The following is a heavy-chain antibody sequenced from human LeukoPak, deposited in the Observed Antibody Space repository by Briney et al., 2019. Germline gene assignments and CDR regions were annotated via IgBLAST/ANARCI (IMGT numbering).Heavy chain of an antibody. CDR2: IDTYSGKT. D-gene: IGHD6-13*01. V-gene: IGHV1-18*01. J-gene: IGHJ5*02. CDR3: ARDRGIAEADSFDP. Sequence: ASVKVSCKASGYTYTTDGISWVRQAPGQGLEWMGWIDTYSGKTNYAQKFQGRVTMTSDTSTSTDYMELRSLRSDDTAVYYCARDRGIAEADSFDPWGQGTLVTVSS. CDR1: GYTYTTDG.